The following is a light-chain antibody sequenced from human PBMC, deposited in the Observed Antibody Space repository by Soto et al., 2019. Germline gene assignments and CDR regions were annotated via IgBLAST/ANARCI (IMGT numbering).Light chain of an antibody. Sequence: QSALTQPASVSGSPGQSITISCTGTSNDVGGYNYVSWYQQHPGKAPKLLIYDVSNRPSGVSNRFSGSKSGNTASLIISGLQAEDEADYYCTSYRSTSAPYVFGTGTKLTVL. V-gene: IGLV2-14*01. CDR1: SNDVGGYNY. CDR3: TSYRSTSAPYV. J-gene: IGLJ1*01. CDR2: DVS.